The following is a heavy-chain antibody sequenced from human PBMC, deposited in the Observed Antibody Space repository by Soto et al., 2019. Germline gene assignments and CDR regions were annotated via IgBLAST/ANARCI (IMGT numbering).Heavy chain of an antibody. CDR2: ISGSGGSE. D-gene: IGHD6-13*01. CDR3: ARDSGSSSDYYGMDV. CDR1: GFTFTSYA. V-gene: IGHV3-23*01. Sequence: GGSLRLSCAVSGFTFTSYAMTWVRQAPGKGLEWVSAISGSGGSEFYADSVKGRFTISRDNAKNSLYLQMSSLRAEDTAVYYCARDSGSSSDYYGMDVWGQGTTVTVAS. J-gene: IGHJ6*02.